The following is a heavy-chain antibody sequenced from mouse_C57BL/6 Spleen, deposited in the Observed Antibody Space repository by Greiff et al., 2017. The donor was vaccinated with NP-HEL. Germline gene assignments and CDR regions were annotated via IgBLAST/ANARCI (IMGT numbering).Heavy chain of an antibody. CDR2: LSSGGDYI. J-gene: IGHJ4*01. CDR1: GFTFSSYA. D-gene: IGHD4-1*01. CDR3: TRSLTGDYAMDY. Sequence: EVKVVESGEGLVKPGGSLKLSCAASGFTFSSYAMSWVRQTPEKRLEWVAYLSSGGDYIYYADTVKGRFTISRDNARNTLYLQMSSLKSEDTAMYYCTRSLTGDYAMDYWGQGTSVTVSS. V-gene: IGHV5-9-1*02.